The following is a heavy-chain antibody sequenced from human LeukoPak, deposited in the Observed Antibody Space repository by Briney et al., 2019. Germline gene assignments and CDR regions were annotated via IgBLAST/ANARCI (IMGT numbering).Heavy chain of an antibody. V-gene: IGHV1-3*04. J-gene: IGHJ4*02. D-gene: IGHD3-22*01. CDR3: ARAGGDYYDSSAYPLDY. CDR1: GYTFTVYA. CDR2: INTGSGIT. Sequence: ASVKVSCKASGYTFTVYAIHWVRQAPGQRLEWVGWINTGSGITKYSQEFQGRVTITRDTSASTAYMELSSLRSEDTAVYYCARAGGDYYDSSAYPLDYWGQGTLVTVSS.